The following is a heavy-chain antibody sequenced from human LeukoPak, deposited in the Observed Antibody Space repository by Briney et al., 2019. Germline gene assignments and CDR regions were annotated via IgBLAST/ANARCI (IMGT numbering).Heavy chain of an antibody. J-gene: IGHJ1*01. V-gene: IGHV3-30*02. CDR3: AKGSTEGPLYCSSTSCREYFQH. CDR2: IRYDGSNK. Sequence: GGSLRLSCAASGFTFSSYGMHWVRQAPGKGLEWVAFIRYDGSNKYYADSVKGRFTISRDNSKNTLYLQMNSLRAEDTAVYYCAKGSTEGPLYCSSTSCREYFQHWGQGTLVTVSS. D-gene: IGHD2-2*01. CDR1: GFTFSSYG.